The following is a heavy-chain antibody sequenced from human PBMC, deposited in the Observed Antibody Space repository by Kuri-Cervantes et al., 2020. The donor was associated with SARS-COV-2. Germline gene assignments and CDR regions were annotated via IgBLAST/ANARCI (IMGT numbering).Heavy chain of an antibody. D-gene: IGHD6-19*01. CDR1: GFSLSTSGVG. Sequence: SGPTLVKPTQTLTLTCTFSGFSLSTSGVGVGWIRQPPGKALEWLALIYWNDDMRYSPSLKSRLTITKDTSKNQVVLTMTNMDPVDTATYYCAQIPARRGSGWHEGGYYYYMDVWGKGTTVTVSS. J-gene: IGHJ6*03. CDR2: IYWNDDM. V-gene: IGHV2-5*01. CDR3: AQIPARRGSGWHEGGYYYYMDV.